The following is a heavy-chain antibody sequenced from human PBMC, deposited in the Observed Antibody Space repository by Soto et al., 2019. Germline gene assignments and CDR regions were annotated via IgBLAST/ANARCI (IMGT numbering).Heavy chain of an antibody. CDR1: GFTFSSYA. D-gene: IGHD1-7*01. Sequence: GGSLRLSCAASGFTFSSYAMSWVRQAPGKGLEWVSAISGSGGSTYYADSVKGRSTISRDNSKNTLYLQMNSLRAEDTAVYYCAKDGVDITGTTSDYYYGMDVWGQGTTVTVSS. CDR3: AKDGVDITGTTSDYYYGMDV. J-gene: IGHJ6*02. V-gene: IGHV3-23*01. CDR2: ISGSGGST.